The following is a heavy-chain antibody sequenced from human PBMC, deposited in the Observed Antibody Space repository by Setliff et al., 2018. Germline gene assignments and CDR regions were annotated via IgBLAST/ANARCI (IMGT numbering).Heavy chain of an antibody. J-gene: IGHJ6*03. CDR2: LNPKDNDT. CDR1: GGTFSSYA. CDR3: ARDPLPKHYDVVTGYYSAPNYYYMDV. Sequence: ASVKVSCKVSGGTFSSYAISWVRQAPGEGLEWMGWLNPKDNDTSYAQKFLGRVTMTRDTSISAAYMELITLRSDDTALYYCARDPLPKHYDVVTGYYSAPNYYYMDVWGKGTTVTVSS. D-gene: IGHD3-9*01. V-gene: IGHV1-2*02.